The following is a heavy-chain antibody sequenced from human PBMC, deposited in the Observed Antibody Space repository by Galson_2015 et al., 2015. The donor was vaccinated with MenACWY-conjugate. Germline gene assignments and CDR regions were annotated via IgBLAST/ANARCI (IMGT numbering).Heavy chain of an antibody. J-gene: IGHJ4*02. D-gene: IGHD3-9*01. V-gene: IGHV5-51*01. CDR2: IYPGDSDT. CDR3: ATQTILWYYDILTGYKEPFDY. Sequence: QSGAEVKKPGESLKISCKGSGYSFTSYWIGWVSQMTGKGLEWMGIIYPGDSDTRYSPSLQDQDTISADKSISTAYLQWSSLKASDTSMYYCATQTILWYYDILTGYKEPFDYCGQGTLLTVSS. CDR1: GYSFTSYW.